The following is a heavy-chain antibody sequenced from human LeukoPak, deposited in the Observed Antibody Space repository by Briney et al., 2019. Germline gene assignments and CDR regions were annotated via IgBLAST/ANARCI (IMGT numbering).Heavy chain of an antibody. CDR2: IYPGDSDT. CDR1: GYSFTSYW. Sequence: ASVKISCEGSGYSFTSYWIGWVRQMPGKGLEWMGIIYPGDSDTRYSPSFQGQVTISADKSISTAYLQWSSLKASDTAMYYRARQDYYDSSSYGDFDYWGQGTLVTVSS. CDR3: ARQDYYDSSSYGDFDY. V-gene: IGHV5-51*01. D-gene: IGHD3-22*01. J-gene: IGHJ4*02.